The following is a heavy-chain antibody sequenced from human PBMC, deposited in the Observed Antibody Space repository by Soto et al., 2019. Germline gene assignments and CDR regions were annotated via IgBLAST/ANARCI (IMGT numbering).Heavy chain of an antibody. CDR3: AHRVGGNYFDY. Sequence: SGPTLVNPTQTLTLTCAFPGFSLSTSELGVGWIRQSPGKALEWLALIYWDDDKRYSPSLKTRLTITKDTSKNQVVLTMTNMDPADTATYYCAHRVGGNYFDYWGQGTLVTVSS. CDR2: IYWDDDK. D-gene: IGHD1-1*01. CDR1: GFSLSTSELG. V-gene: IGHV2-5*02. J-gene: IGHJ4*02.